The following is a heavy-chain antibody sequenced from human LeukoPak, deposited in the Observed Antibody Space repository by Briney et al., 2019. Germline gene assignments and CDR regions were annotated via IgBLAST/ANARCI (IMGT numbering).Heavy chain of an antibody. J-gene: IGHJ5*02. CDR1: GYTFTSYY. Sequence: ASVKVSCKASGYTFTSYYMHWVRQAPGQGLEWMGIINPSGGSTSYAQKFQGRVTMTRDMYTSTAYMELSSLRSEHTAVYYCARDRRITMVRGVIQYNWFDPWGQGTLVTVSS. V-gene: IGHV1-46*01. CDR3: ARDRRITMVRGVIQYNWFDP. CDR2: INPSGGST. D-gene: IGHD3-10*01.